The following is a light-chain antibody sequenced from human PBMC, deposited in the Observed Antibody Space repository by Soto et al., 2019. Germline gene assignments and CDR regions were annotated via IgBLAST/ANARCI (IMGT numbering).Light chain of an antibody. CDR2: GPS. CDR1: QSVGIK. J-gene: IGKJ4*01. CDR3: QQRAKWPLT. V-gene: IGKV3-15*01. Sequence: EIVMTQSPATLSVSPGERATLSCRASQSVGIKVTWYQQKPGQAPRLLMSGPSTRATGIPARFSGSGSGTEFTLTISSLQSEDFAIFYCQQRAKWPLTFGGGTKVEIK.